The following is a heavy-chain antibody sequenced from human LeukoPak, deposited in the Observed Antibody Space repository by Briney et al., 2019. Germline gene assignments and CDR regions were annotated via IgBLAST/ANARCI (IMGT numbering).Heavy chain of an antibody. D-gene: IGHD3-16*01. CDR2: IYYSGST. V-gene: IGHV4-39*01. CDR3: ARHRVSGGGGGFDY. J-gene: IGHJ4*01. Sequence: SETLSLTCTVSGGSISSSSYYWGWIRQPPGKGLEWIGSIYYSGSTYYNPSLKSRVTISVDTSKNQFSLKLSSVTAADTAVYYCARHRVSGGGGGFDYWGHGPLVTVYS. CDR1: GGSISSSSYY.